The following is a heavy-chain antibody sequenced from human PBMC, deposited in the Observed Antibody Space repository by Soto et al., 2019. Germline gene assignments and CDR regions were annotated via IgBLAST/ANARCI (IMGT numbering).Heavy chain of an antibody. Sequence: SESLSVPCAVSGCSISGSYYYWGWLRQSPGKGPEWIGSVFYTGFTSYNPSLASRVSVSVDTSKNQFSLKVSGVSAADTAVYYCATSQKGYNWNYFDHWGQGALVTVSS. CDR3: ATSQKGYNWNYFDH. CDR2: VFYTGFT. CDR1: GCSISGSYYY. D-gene: IGHD1-20*01. V-gene: IGHV4-39*01. J-gene: IGHJ4*02.